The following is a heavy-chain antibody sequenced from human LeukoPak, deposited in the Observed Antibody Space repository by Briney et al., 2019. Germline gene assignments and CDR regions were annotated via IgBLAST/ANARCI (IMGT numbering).Heavy chain of an antibody. V-gene: IGHV3-30*03. Sequence: GGSLRLSCAASGFTFDDYAMHWVRQAPGKGLEWVAVISYDGSNKYYADSVKGRFTISRDNSKNTLYLQMNSLRAEDTAVYYCVVGATTFDYWGQGTLVTVSS. CDR2: ISYDGSNK. D-gene: IGHD1-26*01. CDR1: GFTFDDYA. CDR3: VVGATTFDY. J-gene: IGHJ4*02.